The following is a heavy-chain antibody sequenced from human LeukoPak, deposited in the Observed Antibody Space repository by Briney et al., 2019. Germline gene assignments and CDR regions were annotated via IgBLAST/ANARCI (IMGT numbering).Heavy chain of an antibody. CDR3: ARGLNVGYCSGGSCYSDY. Sequence: SETLSLTCAVYGGSFSGYYWSRIRQPPGKGLEWIGEINHSGSTNYNPSLKSRVTISVDTSKNQFSLKLSSVTAADTAVYHCARGLNVGYCSGGSCYSDYWGQGTLVTVSS. D-gene: IGHD2-15*01. V-gene: IGHV4-34*01. CDR1: GGSFSGYY. CDR2: INHSGST. J-gene: IGHJ4*02.